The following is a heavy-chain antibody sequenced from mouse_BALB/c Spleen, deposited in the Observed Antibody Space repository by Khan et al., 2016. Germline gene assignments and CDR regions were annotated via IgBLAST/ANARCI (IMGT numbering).Heavy chain of an antibody. CDR1: GFTFSSFG. D-gene: IGHD2-4*01. V-gene: IGHV5-17*02. CDR2: ISSCSSTI. Sequence: EVELVESGGGLVQPGGSRKLSCAAAGFTFSSFGMHWVRQAPEKGLEWVAYISSCSSTIYYADRVKGRFTISRDNPKNTLFLHVTSLRSEDTALYYYTIMGYDYDRYFDFWGAGTTVTVSS. J-gene: IGHJ1*01. CDR3: TIMGYDYDRYFDF.